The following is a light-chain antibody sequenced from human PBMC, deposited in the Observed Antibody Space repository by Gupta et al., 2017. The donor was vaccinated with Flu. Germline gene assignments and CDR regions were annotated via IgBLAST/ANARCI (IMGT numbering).Light chain of an antibody. CDR1: SGSIASSY. J-gene: IGLJ3*02. CDR3: QSYGDNRV. Sequence: RNSGSIASSYVHWYQQRPGSSPTTVIFENNERPSGVPDRFSGSIDSSSNSASLTISGLQTEDEADYYCQSYGDNRVFGGGTRLTVL. CDR2: ENN. V-gene: IGLV6-57*01.